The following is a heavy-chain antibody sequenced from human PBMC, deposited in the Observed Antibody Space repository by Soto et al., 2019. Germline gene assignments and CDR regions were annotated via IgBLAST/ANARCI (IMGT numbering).Heavy chain of an antibody. CDR2: ISYDGSNK. CDR3: ARRGQLVGATLRYHYYGMDV. Sequence: PGGSLRLSCAASGFTFSSYAMHWVRQAPGKGLEWVAVISYDGSNKYYADSVKGRFTISRDNSKNTLYLQMNSLRAEDTAVYYCARRGQLVGATLRYHYYGMDVWGQGTTVTVSS. V-gene: IGHV3-30-3*01. CDR1: GFTFSSYA. D-gene: IGHD1-26*01. J-gene: IGHJ6*02.